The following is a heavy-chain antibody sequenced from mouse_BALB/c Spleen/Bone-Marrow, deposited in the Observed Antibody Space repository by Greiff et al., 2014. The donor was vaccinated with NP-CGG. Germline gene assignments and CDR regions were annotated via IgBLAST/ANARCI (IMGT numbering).Heavy chain of an antibody. J-gene: IGHJ1*01. CDR3: ARERYGCGGWYFDD. CDR2: IAPGSGST. CDR1: GYTFTNYW. Sequence: LVKPGASVKLSCKASGYTFTNYWINWIKQRPGQGLEWIGRIAPGSGSTYYNEMFKGKTTLTVDTSSSTAYIQLSSLSSEDSDVYFCARERYGCGGWYFDDWGAGTTVTVSS. V-gene: IGHV1S41*01. D-gene: IGHD2-2*01.